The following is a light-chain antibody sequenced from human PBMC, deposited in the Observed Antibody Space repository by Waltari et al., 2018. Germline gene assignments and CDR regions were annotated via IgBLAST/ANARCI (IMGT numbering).Light chain of an antibody. J-gene: IGKJ1*01. V-gene: IGKV1-5*03. CDR1: QSIDTW. CDR3: QQYYSYRA. Sequence: DVPMTQSPSTLSAYVGDRVTITCRARQSIDTWLAWYQQKPGKAHKLLIYKASTLQSGVPSRFSGSGSGTEFTLTISSLQPDDSATYYCQQYYSYRAFGQGTKVEIK. CDR2: KAS.